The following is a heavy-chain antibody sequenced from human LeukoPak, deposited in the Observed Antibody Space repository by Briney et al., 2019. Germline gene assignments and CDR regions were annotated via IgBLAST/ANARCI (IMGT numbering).Heavy chain of an antibody. D-gene: IGHD3-10*01. CDR1: GGSMSSYY. Sequence: SETLSLTCTVSGGSMSSYYWSWIRQPPGKELEWIGYIYYSGSTNYNPSLKSRVTISVDTSKNQFSLKLSSVTAADTAVYYCASQLLSGDYHYYMDVWGKRTTVTVSS. CDR2: IYYSGST. CDR3: ASQLLSGDYHYYMDV. V-gene: IGHV4-59*08. J-gene: IGHJ6*03.